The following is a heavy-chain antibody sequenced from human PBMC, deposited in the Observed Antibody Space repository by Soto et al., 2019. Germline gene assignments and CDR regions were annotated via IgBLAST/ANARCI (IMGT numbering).Heavy chain of an antibody. J-gene: IGHJ1*01. Sequence: QVQLQESGPGLVKPSQTLSLTCTVSGGSISSGDYYWSWIRQPPGKGLEWIGYIDYSGSTFYNPYLKSRLTISVDTSKNQFSLSLNSVTAADTAVYHCARSRQYESGGYTDWGQGTLVTVSS. CDR2: IDYSGST. V-gene: IGHV4-30-4*01. CDR3: ARSRQYESGGYTD. D-gene: IGHD3-22*01. CDR1: GGSISSGDYY.